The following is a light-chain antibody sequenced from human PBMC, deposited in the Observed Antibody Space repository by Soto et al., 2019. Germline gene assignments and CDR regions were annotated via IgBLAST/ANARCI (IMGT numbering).Light chain of an antibody. Sequence: QSVLTQPPSVSGAPGQRVTISCSGSSSNIGAGYDVHWYQQLPGTAPKLLIYGNSNRPSGVPDRFSGSKSGTSASLATTGLEGGDGANYYSPPYASSLSVVFFGGGPTL. CDR2: GNS. CDR3: PPYASSLSVVF. V-gene: IGLV1-40*01. CDR1: SSNIGAGYD. J-gene: IGLJ2*01.